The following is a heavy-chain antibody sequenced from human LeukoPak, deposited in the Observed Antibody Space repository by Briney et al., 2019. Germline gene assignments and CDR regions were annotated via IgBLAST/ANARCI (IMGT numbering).Heavy chain of an antibody. J-gene: IGHJ6*03. CDR2: IYYSGST. V-gene: IGHV4-39*01. CDR1: GGSISSSSYY. Sequence: PSETLSLTCTVSGGSISSSSYYWGWIRQPPGKGREWVGSIYYSGSTYYNPSLKSRVTISVDTSKNQFSLKLSSVTAADTAVYYCARLLCSSTSCDYYYYYMDVWGKGTTVTVSS. D-gene: IGHD2-2*01. CDR3: ARLLCSSTSCDYYYYYMDV.